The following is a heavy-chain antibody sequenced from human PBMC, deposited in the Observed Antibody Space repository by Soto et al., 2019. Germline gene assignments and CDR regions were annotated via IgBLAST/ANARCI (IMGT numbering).Heavy chain of an antibody. CDR1: GFTFSSYW. CDR3: ARDEGGRVPANDY. CDR2: IKQDGSEK. D-gene: IGHD2-2*01. J-gene: IGHJ4*02. V-gene: IGHV3-7*01. Sequence: EVQLVESGGGLVQPGGSLRLSCAASGFTFSSYWMSWVRQAPGKGLEWVANIKQDGSEKYYVDSVKGRFTISRDNAKNPLYRQMNGLRAEDTAVYYWARDEGGRVPANDYWGQGPLVTVSS.